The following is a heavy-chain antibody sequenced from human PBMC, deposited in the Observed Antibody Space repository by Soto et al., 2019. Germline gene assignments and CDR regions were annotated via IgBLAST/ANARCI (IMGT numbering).Heavy chain of an antibody. CDR2: ISYDGSNK. CDR3: ARERTIAVDLTYYYYYGMDV. Sequence: GGSLRLSCAASGFTFSSYAMHWVRQAPGKGLEWVAVISYDGSNKYYADSVKGRFTISRDNSKNTLYLQMNSLRAEDTAVYYCARERTIAVDLTYYYYYGMDVWGQGTTVTVSS. CDR1: GFTFSSYA. V-gene: IGHV3-30-3*01. J-gene: IGHJ6*02. D-gene: IGHD6-19*01.